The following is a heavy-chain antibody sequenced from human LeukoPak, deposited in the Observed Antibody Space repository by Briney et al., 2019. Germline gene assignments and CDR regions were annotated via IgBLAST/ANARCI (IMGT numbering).Heavy chain of an antibody. CDR2: IYHSGST. Sequence: SGTLSLTCAVSGGSISSSNWWSWVRQSPGRGLEWIGEIYHSGSTNYNPSLKSRVTISVDKSKNQFSLKLTSVTAADTAVYYCASGSGSYYPFDYWGQGTLVTVSS. V-gene: IGHV4-4*02. D-gene: IGHD1-26*01. CDR1: GGSISSSNW. J-gene: IGHJ4*02. CDR3: ASGSGSYYPFDY.